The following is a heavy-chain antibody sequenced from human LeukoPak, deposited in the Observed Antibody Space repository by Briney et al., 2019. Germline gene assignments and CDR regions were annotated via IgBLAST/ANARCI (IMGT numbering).Heavy chain of an antibody. CDR3: ARIWFGAFDI. D-gene: IGHD3-10*01. CDR2: ISTYSSYI. J-gene: IGHJ3*02. CDR1: GFAFSTSS. Sequence: GGSLRLSSAAAGFAFSTSSMNWVRQAPGKGLEWVSSISTYSSYIYYADSVKGRFTISRDNAKNSLYLQMNSLRAEDTAVYYCARIWFGAFDIWGQGTMVTVSS. V-gene: IGHV3-21*01.